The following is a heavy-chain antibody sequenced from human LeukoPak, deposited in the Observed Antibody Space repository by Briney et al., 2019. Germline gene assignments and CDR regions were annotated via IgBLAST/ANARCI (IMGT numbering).Heavy chain of an antibody. Sequence: ASVKVSCKASGYTFTGYYMHWVRQAPGQGLEWMGWINPNSGGTNYAQKFQGRVTMTRDTSISTAYMELSRLRSDDTAVYYCARTPTSRKRFLGGAATGTDYYYYYYMDVWGKGTTVTISS. CDR2: INPNSGGT. D-gene: IGHD6-13*01. J-gene: IGHJ6*03. V-gene: IGHV1-2*02. CDR1: GYTFTGYY. CDR3: ARTPTSRKRFLGGAATGTDYYYYYYMDV.